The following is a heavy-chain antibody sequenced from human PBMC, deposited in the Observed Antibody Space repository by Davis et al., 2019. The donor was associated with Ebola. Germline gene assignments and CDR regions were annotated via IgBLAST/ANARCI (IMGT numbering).Heavy chain of an antibody. Sequence: ASVKVSCKASGYTFTSYGISWVRQAPGQGLEWMGWISAYNGNTNYAQKLQGRVTMTTDTSTSTAYMELRSLRFDDTAVYYCARDFIVPYGYNWFDPWGQGTLVTVSS. J-gene: IGHJ5*02. D-gene: IGHD2-8*01. CDR3: ARDFIVPYGYNWFDP. V-gene: IGHV1-18*01. CDR2: ISAYNGNT. CDR1: GYTFTSYG.